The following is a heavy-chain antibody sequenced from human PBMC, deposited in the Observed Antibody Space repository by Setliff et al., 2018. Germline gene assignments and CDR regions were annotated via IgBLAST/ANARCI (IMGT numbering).Heavy chain of an antibody. D-gene: IGHD3-3*01. J-gene: IGHJ3*02. V-gene: IGHV1-46*03. CDR2: INPSGGLT. Sequence: GASVKVSCKASGYTFINYDINWVRQATGQGLEWMGIINPSGGLTRYAQKFQGRVTMTRDTSTSTVYMEVSSLRSEDTAVYYCARDRYYNSWSGTSITAPHDAFDIWGQGTMVTVSS. CDR3: ARDRYYNSWSGTSITAPHDAFDI. CDR1: GYTFINYD.